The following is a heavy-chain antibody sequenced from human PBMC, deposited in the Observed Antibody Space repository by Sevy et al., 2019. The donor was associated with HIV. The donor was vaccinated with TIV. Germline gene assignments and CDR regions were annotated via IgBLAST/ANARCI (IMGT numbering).Heavy chain of an antibody. D-gene: IGHD3-22*01. V-gene: IGHV3-66*01. Sequence: GGSLRLSCAASTFSVTDNYMSWVRQAPGKGLEWVSTIYSGGSTFYADSVKGRFTISRDNSKNTLYLKMNSLRAEDTALYYCARDRYYDASGYYYYYYGLDVWGQGTTVTVSS. CDR3: ARDRYYDASGYYYYYYGLDV. CDR1: TFSVTDNY. J-gene: IGHJ6*02. CDR2: IYSGGST.